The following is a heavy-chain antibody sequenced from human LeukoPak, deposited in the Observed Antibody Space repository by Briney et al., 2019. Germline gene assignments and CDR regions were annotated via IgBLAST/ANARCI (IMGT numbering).Heavy chain of an antibody. J-gene: IGHJ4*02. Sequence: MVSCTNSGEYVTSVGLSWGRKTQGKGLEWVGRTSAYNDDTKYAQKFQGRVTMTTAPSTSTTYMELRTLRSDDTALYYCARESLTADLTLDYWGQGTLVTVSS. CDR2: TSAYNDDT. CDR1: GEYVTSVG. D-gene: IGHD3-9*01. CDR3: ARESLTADLTLDY. V-gene: IGHV1-18*01.